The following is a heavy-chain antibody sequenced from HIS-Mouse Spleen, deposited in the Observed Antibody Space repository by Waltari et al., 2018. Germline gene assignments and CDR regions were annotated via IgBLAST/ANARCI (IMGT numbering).Heavy chain of an antibody. CDR3: ARGYSNYVPYFDY. J-gene: IGHJ4*02. Sequence: EVQLVESGGGLVQPGGSLGLSCGASGFTFSSYDLPWVRQATGKGLEWVSAIGPAGDTYYPGSVKGRFTISRENAKNSLYLQMNSLRAGDTAVYYCARGYSNYVPYFDYWGQGTLVTVSS. D-gene: IGHD4-4*01. V-gene: IGHV3-13*01. CDR1: GFTFSSYD. CDR2: IGPAGDT.